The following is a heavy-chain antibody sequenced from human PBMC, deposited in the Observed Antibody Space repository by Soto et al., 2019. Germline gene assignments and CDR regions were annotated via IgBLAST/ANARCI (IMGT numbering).Heavy chain of an antibody. CDR1: GCTFSSYS. J-gene: IGHJ6*02. V-gene: IGHV3-48*02. D-gene: IGHD2-8*01. CDR2: ITSDSSTI. Sequence: EVQLVESGGGLVQPGGSLRLSCAASGCTFSSYSINWVRQAPGKGLEWFSYITSDSSTISYADSVKGRFTVSRDNAKNSLYRQMNILRDEDTAVYYCARVGRGVYGMDVWGQGTSVTVSS. CDR3: ARVGRGVYGMDV.